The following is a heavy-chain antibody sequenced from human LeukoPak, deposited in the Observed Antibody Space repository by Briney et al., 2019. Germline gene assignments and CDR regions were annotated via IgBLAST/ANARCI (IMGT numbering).Heavy chain of an antibody. V-gene: IGHV7-4-1*02. J-gene: IGHJ3*02. Sequence: RGASVKVSCKASGYIFNSQGMNWVRQAPGQGLEWMGWINTDSGKATYAQGFTGRFVFSLDSSVSTVYLQISDLMPEDTAKYYCAREILRFDIWGQGTTVTVSS. CDR1: GYIFNSQG. CDR2: INTDSGKA. CDR3: AREILRFDI.